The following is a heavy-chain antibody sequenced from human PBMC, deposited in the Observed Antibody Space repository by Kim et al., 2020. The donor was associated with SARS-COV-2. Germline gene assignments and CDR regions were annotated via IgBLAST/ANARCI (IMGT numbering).Heavy chain of an antibody. CDR3: ARLISTSGGYFDY. CDR2: IFYSGST. V-gene: IGHV4-59*08. D-gene: IGHD3-22*01. Sequence: SETLSLTCTVSGGSISSYYWSWIRQPPGKGLEWIGFIFYSGSTNYNPSLTSRVSISVDTSKHQFSLKLSSVTAADTAVYYCARLISTSGGYFDYWGQGTLVSVSS. J-gene: IGHJ4*02. CDR1: GGSISSYY.